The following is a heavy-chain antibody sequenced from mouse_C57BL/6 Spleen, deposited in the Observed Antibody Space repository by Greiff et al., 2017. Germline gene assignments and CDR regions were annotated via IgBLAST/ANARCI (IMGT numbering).Heavy chain of an antibody. D-gene: IGHD1-1*02. V-gene: IGHV14-1*01. Sequence: EVQLQQSGAELVRPGASVKLSCTASGFNIKDYYMHWVKPRPEQGLEWIGRIDPEDGDTEYAPKFQGKATMTADTSSNTADLQLSSLTSEDTAVYYCTRYGGYYWYFDVWGTGTTGTVSS. J-gene: IGHJ1*03. CDR2: IDPEDGDT. CDR3: TRYGGYYWYFDV. CDR1: GFNIKDYY.